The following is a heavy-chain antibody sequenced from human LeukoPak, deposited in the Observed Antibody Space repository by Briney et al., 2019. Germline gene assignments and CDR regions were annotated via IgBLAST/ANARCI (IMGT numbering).Heavy chain of an antibody. V-gene: IGHV1-2*06. CDR3: AKVEWELLPYFDY. CDR2: INPNSGGT. Sequence: ASVKVSCKASGYTFTGYYMHWVRQAPGQGLEWMGRINPNSGGTNYAQKFQGGVTMTRDTSISTAYMELSRLRSDDTAVYYCAKVEWELLPYFDYWGQGTLVTVSS. J-gene: IGHJ4*02. D-gene: IGHD1-26*01. CDR1: GYTFTGYY.